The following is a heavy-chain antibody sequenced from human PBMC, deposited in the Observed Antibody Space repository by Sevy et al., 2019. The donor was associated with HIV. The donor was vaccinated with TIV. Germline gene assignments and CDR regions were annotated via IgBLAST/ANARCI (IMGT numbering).Heavy chain of an antibody. CDR2: IKKDGTEK. CDR1: GFTFSNYW. D-gene: IGHD2-2*01. J-gene: IGHJ6*02. V-gene: IGHV3-7*03. CDR3: ARDCSSTTCLWGLDF. Sequence: GGSLRLSCAASGFTFSNYWMSWVRHAPGKGLEWVATIKKDGTEKYCVDSVRGRFTMSRDNAKTSLYLQMNSLSVEDTALYYCARDCSSTTCLWGLDFWGQGTTVTVSS.